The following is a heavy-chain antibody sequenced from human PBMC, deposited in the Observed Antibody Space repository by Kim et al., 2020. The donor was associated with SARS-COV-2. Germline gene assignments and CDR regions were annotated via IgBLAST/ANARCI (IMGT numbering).Heavy chain of an antibody. CDR1: GFSFSSYS. D-gene: IGHD1-26*01. Sequence: GVSLRLSCEVSGFSFSSYSMNWVRQAPGKGPEWVSYISIGSSSIFYADSVKGRFTISRDNAKNSLYLQMNSLRDEDTAVYYCARNLVATTSFDYWGQGTLVTVAS. CDR3: ARNLVATTSFDY. V-gene: IGHV3-48*02. J-gene: IGHJ4*02. CDR2: ISIGSSSI.